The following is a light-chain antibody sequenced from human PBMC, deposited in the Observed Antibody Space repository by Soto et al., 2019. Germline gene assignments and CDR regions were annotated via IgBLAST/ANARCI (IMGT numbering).Light chain of an antibody. J-gene: IGKJ4*01. CDR3: QQYDNWPPIT. CDR2: GAS. Sequence: EIVMTQSPATLSASPGERATLSCRANQTISKKLAWYQHKPGQAPRLLIYGASTRVTGIPARFSGSGSGTEFTLTISSLQSEDVAVYYCQQYDNWPPITFGGGTKVEIK. V-gene: IGKV3-15*01. CDR1: QTISKK.